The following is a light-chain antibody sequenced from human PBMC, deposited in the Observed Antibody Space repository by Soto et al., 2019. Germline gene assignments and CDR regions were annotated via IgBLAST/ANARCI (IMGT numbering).Light chain of an antibody. V-gene: IGLV1-44*01. J-gene: IGLJ3*02. CDR3: AAWDDSLDGGL. Sequence: QSVLTQPPSASGTPGPRVTLSCSGTNSNIGENTVNWYQQFPGTAPKVLIYRDDQRPSAVPDRFSGSKSGTSASLAISGLQSDDEADYFCAAWDDSLDGGLFGGGTKLTVL. CDR1: NSNIGENT. CDR2: RDD.